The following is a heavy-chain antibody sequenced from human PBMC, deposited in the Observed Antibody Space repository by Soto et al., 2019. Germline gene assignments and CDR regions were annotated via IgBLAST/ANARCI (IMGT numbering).Heavy chain of an antibody. CDR2: SSATGAGT. V-gene: IGHV3-23*01. CDR1: GFTISSYG. J-gene: IGHJ4*02. CDR3: AKDRRAGGNYGFYSDF. Sequence: GSLRLSCAASGFTISSYGMTWVRQAPGKGLEWVSFSSATGAGTYYADSVKGRFTISRDNSKNTLYLQMTSLRADDTAVYYCAKDRRAGGNYGFYSDFWGQGALVTVSS. D-gene: IGHD1-7*01.